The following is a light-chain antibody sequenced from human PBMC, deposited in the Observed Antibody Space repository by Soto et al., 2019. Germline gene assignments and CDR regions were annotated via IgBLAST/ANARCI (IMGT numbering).Light chain of an antibody. CDR2: GVS. J-gene: IGKJ2*01. Sequence: EIVMTQSPATLSVSPGERATLSCRASQSISGELAWYQQRPGQPPRLLIYGVSTRATGVPDRFSGSGSGSDFTLTISGLQVEDFAVYYCQQGHAWPLTFGQGT. CDR1: QSISGE. CDR3: QQGHAWPLT. V-gene: IGKV3-15*01.